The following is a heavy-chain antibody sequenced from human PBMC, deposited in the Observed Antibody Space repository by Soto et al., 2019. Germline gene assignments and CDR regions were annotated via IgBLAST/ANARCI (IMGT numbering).Heavy chain of an antibody. D-gene: IGHD3-16*01. CDR2: INPSGGST. J-gene: IGHJ3*02. CDR1: GYTFTSYY. V-gene: IGHV1-46*03. Sequence: QVQLVQSGAEVKKPGASVKVSCKASGYTFTSYYMHWVRQAPGQGLEWMGIINPSGGSTSYAQKFQGRVTITRDTSTSTVYMGLSSLSSDATAVYYCARGALTGISFGGRAFDIWGQGTTVTVSS. CDR3: ARGALTGISFGGRAFDI.